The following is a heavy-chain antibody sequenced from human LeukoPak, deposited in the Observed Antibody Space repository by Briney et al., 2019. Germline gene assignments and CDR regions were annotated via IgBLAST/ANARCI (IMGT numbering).Heavy chain of an antibody. J-gene: IGHJ4*02. CDR1: GFTFSSYW. D-gene: IGHD6-6*01. V-gene: IGHV3-74*01. CDR2: INSDGSST. Sequence: PGGSLRLSCAASGFTFSSYWMHWVRQAPGKGLVWFSRINSDGSSTSYADSVKGRFTISRDNAKNTLYLQMNSLRAEDTAVYYCARDPLYSSSFDYWGQGTLVTVSS. CDR3: ARDPLYSSSFDY.